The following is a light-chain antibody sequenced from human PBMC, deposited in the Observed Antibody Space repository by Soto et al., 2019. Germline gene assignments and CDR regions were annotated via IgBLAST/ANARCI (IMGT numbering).Light chain of an antibody. V-gene: IGKV3-11*01. CDR3: QQRSNWPPIT. CDR2: AVS. Sequence: ENVLTQSPATLSLSPGETATLSCRASQGINNYLAWYQHKPGQAPRLLIYAVSNRASGIPARFSGSGSGTDFTLTISGVEPEDFAIYYCQQRSNWPPITFGHGTRLDLK. J-gene: IGKJ5*01. CDR1: QGINNY.